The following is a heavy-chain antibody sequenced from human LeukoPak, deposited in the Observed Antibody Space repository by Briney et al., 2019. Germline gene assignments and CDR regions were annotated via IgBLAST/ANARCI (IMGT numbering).Heavy chain of an antibody. Sequence: GGYLRLSCAASGFTFSSYAMSWVRQAPGKGLEWVSAISGSGGSTYYADSVKGRFTISRDNSKNTLYLQMNSLRAEDTAVYYCAKGQLLPVDYYDSSGYYPPTFWGQGTLVTVSS. D-gene: IGHD3-22*01. CDR2: ISGSGGST. J-gene: IGHJ4*02. V-gene: IGHV3-23*01. CDR3: AKGQLLPVDYYDSSGYYPPTF. CDR1: GFTFSSYA.